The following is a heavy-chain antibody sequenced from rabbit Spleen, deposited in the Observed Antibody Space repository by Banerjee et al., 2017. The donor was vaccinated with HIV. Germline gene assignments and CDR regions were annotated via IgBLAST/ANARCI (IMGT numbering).Heavy chain of an antibody. CDR3: ARNYVNDFDT. V-gene: IGHV1S45*01. J-gene: IGHJ2*01. D-gene: IGHD1-1*01. Sequence: QEQLVESGGGLVTPVGSLTLTCKASGFDFRSYGVIWVRQAPGKGLEWIACIDTSNGDTDYANWTKGRFNISKTSSTTVTLQMTSLTAADTATYFCARNYVNDFDTWGQGTLVTV. CDR1: GFDFRSYG. CDR2: IDTSNGDT.